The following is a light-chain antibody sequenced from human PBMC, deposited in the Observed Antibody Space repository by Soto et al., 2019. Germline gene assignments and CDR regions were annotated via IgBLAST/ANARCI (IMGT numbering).Light chain of an antibody. CDR1: SSDVGGYSY. CDR2: DVS. CDR3: ASYTTSGTYV. V-gene: IGLV2-14*01. Sequence: QSALTQPASVSGSPGQSIAISCTGTSSDVGGYSYVSWYQQQPGKAPKLVTSDVSNRPSGVSDRFSGSKSGNTASLTISGLQTEDEADYYCASYTTSGTYVFGTGTKVTVL. J-gene: IGLJ1*01.